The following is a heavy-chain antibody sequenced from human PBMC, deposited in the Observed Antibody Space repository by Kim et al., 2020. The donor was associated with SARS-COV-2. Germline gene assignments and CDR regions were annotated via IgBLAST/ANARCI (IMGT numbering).Heavy chain of an antibody. J-gene: IGHJ4*02. Sequence: REKYYVDSVEGRFTISRDNAKNSLYLQMNSLRAEDTAVYYCAREAAEEYWGQGTLVTVSS. CDR3: AREAAEEY. V-gene: IGHV3-7*01. CDR2: REK. D-gene: IGHD6-13*01.